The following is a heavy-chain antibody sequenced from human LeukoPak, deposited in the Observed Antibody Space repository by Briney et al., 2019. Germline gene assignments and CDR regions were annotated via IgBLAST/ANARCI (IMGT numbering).Heavy chain of an antibody. V-gene: IGHV3-30-3*01. D-gene: IGHD2-2*02. CDR3: ARGGDIVVVPAAIRSSGWFDP. CDR2: ISYDGSNK. Sequence: GGSLRLSCAASGFTFSSYAMHWVRQAPGKGLGWVAVISYDGSNKYYADSVKGRFTISRDNSKNTLYLQMNSLRAEDTAVYYCARGGDIVVVPAAIRSSGWFDPWGQGTLVTVSS. CDR1: GFTFSSYA. J-gene: IGHJ5*02.